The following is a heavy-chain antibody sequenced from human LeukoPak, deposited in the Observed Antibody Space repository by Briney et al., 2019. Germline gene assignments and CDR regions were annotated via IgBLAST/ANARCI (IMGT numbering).Heavy chain of an antibody. D-gene: IGHD6-13*01. CDR1: GGSISSYY. CDR3: ARDRVAAAGTRWYYYYGMDV. CDR2: IYYSGST. V-gene: IGHV4-59*01. J-gene: IGHJ6*02. Sequence: SETLSLTCTVSGGSISSYYWSWIRQPPGKGLEWIGYIYYSGSTNYNPSLKSRVTISVDTSKNQFSLKLSSVTAADTAVYYCARDRVAAAGTRWYYYYGMDVWGQGTMVTVSS.